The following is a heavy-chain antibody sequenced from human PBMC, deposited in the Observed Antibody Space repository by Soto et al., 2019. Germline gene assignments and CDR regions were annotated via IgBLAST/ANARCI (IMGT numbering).Heavy chain of an antibody. CDR3: ARDAFSSGWDPL. V-gene: IGHV1-8*01. D-gene: IGHD6-19*01. Sequence: QVQLVQSGAEVKKPGASVKVSCKASGYTFTSYDINWVRQATGQGLEWMGWMNPNSGNTGYAQKFQGRVTMTRNTSISTADMELSSRRSEDTAVYYCARDAFSSGWDPLWGQGTLVTVSS. CDR1: GYTFTSYD. J-gene: IGHJ4*02. CDR2: MNPNSGNT.